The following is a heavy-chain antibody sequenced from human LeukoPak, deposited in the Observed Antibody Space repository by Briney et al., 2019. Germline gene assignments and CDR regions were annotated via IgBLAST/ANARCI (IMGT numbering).Heavy chain of an antibody. V-gene: IGHV4-31*03. CDR3: ARGPPPLGSGSYNWFDP. D-gene: IGHD3-10*01. J-gene: IGHJ5*02. CDR2: IYYSGST. CDR1: GGSISSGGYY. Sequence: SQTLSLTCTVSGGSISSGGYYWSWIRQHPGKGLEWIGYIYYSGSTYYDPSLKSRVTISVDTSKNQFSLKLSSVTAADTAVYYCARGPPPLGSGSYNWFDPWGQGTLVTVSS.